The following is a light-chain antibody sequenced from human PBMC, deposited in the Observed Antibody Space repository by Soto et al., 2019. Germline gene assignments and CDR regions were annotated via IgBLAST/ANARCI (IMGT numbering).Light chain of an antibody. CDR3: LQYASAPLT. J-gene: IGKJ4*01. CDR2: AAS. V-gene: IGKV3-20*01. CDR1: QSVAKNY. Sequence: ETVLTQSPGTLSLSPGERATLSCRASQSVAKNYLAWYQHKPGQGPMLLISAASSRATGIPDRFSGSGSGTDFPLTISRLHHEDFAVYYCLQYASAPLTFGGGTKVEI.